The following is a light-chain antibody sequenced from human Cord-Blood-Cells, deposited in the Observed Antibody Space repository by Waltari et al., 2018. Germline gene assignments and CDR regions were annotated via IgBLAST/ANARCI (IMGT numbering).Light chain of an antibody. V-gene: IGLV2-23*01. CDR3: CSYAGSSYV. J-gene: IGLJ1*01. Sequence: QSALTQPASVSGSPGQSITIPCTGTSSDVGSDNLVSWYQQHPGKAPNLMIYEGSKRPSGVSNRFSGSKSGNTASLTISGLQAEDEADYYCCSYAGSSYVFGTGTKVTVL. CDR2: EGS. CDR1: SSDVGSDNL.